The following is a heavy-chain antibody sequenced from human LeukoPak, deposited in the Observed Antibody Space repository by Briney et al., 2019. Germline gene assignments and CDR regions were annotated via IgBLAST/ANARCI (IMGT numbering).Heavy chain of an antibody. J-gene: IGHJ4*02. V-gene: IGHV3-23*01. CDR1: GFTFSSYW. CDR2: ISGSGGIT. CDR3: AKGDTTWELPHDY. Sequence: GGSLRLSCAASGFTFSSYWMSWVRQAPGKGLEWVSAISGSGGITSYADSVKGRFTISRDDSKNTLYLQMNSLRAEDTAVYYCAKGDTTWELPHDYWGQGTLVTVSS. D-gene: IGHD1-26*01.